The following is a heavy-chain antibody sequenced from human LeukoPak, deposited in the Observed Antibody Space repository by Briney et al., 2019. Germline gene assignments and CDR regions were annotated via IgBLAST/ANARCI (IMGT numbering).Heavy chain of an antibody. Sequence: ASVNVSCKASGYTFTSYDINWVRQATGQGLEWMGWMNPNSGNTGYAQKFQGRVTMTRNTSISTAYMELSSLRSEDTAVYYCARVSRCVGGEARRGRYYYYYMDVWGKGTTVTVSS. CDR3: ARVSRCVGGEARRGRYYYYYMDV. J-gene: IGHJ6*03. CDR1: GYTFTSYD. CDR2: MNPNSGNT. V-gene: IGHV1-8*01. D-gene: IGHD6-6*01.